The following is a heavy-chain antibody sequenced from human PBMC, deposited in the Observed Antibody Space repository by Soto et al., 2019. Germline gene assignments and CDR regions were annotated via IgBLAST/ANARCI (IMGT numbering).Heavy chain of an antibody. Sequence: QVQLQQWGAGLVKPSETLSLSCAVYGQSFSGHSWAWIRQPPGKGLEWIGEINESGSTYYNPSLKSRVTISTDTCKNQCSLKLSSVSAADTAAYFCARGSGIVALPGELEDVKYDYWGQGTLVNVSS. CDR2: INESGST. D-gene: IGHD1-1*01. CDR3: ARGSGIVALPGELEDVKYDY. V-gene: IGHV4-34*01. CDR1: GQSFSGHS. J-gene: IGHJ4*02.